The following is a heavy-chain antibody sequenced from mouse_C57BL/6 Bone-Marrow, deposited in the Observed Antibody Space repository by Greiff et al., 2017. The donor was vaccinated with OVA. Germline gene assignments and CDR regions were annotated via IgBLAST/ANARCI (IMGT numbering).Heavy chain of an antibody. D-gene: IGHD1-1*01. J-gene: IGHJ4*01. CDR3: ARPYYGSSSRAMDY. CDR2: IDPNSGGT. CDR1: GYTFTSYW. Sequence: QVQLQQPGAELVKPGASVKLSCKASGYTFTSYWMHWVKQRPGRGLEWIGRIDPNSGGTKYNEKFKSKATLTVDKPSSTAYMQLSSLPSEDSAVYYCARPYYGSSSRAMDYWGQGTSVTVSS. V-gene: IGHV1-72*01.